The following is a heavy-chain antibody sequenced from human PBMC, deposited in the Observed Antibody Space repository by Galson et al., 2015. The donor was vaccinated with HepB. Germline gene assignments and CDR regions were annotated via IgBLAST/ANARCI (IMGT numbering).Heavy chain of an antibody. Sequence: CKASGFPFDRYYFYWVRQAPGQGLEWLGWVSSYSGNTDYVQRLQGRLTMTTDTSATTVYMELRSLRPDDTAAYYCARGDTFYNPWYFEFWGQGTLLTVSS. CDR2: VSSYSGNT. V-gene: IGHV1-18*04. CDR3: ARGDTFYNPWYFEF. CDR1: GFPFDRYY. D-gene: IGHD3-3*02. J-gene: IGHJ4*02.